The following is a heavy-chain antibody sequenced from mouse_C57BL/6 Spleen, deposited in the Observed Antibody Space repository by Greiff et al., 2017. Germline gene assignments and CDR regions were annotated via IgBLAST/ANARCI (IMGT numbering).Heavy chain of an antibody. D-gene: IGHD4-1*01. Sequence: EVQLLESGGGLVKPGASLKLSCAASGFTFSDYGMHWVRQAPEKGLEWVAYISSGSSTIYYADTVKGRFTISRDNAENTLFLQMTSLRSEDTDMYCCARGGGTDYWGQGTTVTVSS. CDR3: ARGGGTDY. CDR1: GFTFSDYG. J-gene: IGHJ2*01. V-gene: IGHV5-17*01. CDR2: ISSGSSTI.